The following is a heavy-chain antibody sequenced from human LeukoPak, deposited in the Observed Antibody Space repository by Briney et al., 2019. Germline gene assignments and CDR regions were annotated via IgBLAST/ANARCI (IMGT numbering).Heavy chain of an antibody. CDR3: AREIYTGYYFDY. CDR2: ISYDGSNK. CDR1: GFTFSSYA. Sequence: GGSLRLSCAASGFTFSSYAMHWVRQAPGKGLEWVAVISYDGSNKYYADSVKGRFTISRDNSKNTLYLQMNSLRAEDTAVYYRAREIYTGYYFDYWGQGTLVTVSS. D-gene: IGHD4-11*01. V-gene: IGHV3-30*04. J-gene: IGHJ4*02.